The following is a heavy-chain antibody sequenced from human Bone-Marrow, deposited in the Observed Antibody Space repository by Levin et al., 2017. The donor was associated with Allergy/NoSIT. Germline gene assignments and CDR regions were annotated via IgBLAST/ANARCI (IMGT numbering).Heavy chain of an antibody. Sequence: GESLKISCAASGFAFNNYWLSWVRQAPGEGLEWVANIKPDGTEKYYVDSVKGRFTISRDNAKNSLYLQMNSLRADDTAVYYCARHSPGPLDSWGQGTLVSVSS. D-gene: IGHD1-26*01. V-gene: IGHV3-7*01. CDR1: GFAFNNYW. CDR2: IKPDGTEK. J-gene: IGHJ4*02. CDR3: ARHSPGPLDS.